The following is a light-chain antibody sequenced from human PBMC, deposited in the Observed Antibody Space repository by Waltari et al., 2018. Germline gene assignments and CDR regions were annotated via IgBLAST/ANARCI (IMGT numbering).Light chain of an antibody. CDR3: CSYGGSSSNWV. CDR1: SSDVGSYNL. V-gene: IGLV2-23*01. CDR2: EGS. Sequence: QSALTQPASVSGSPGQSITISCTGTSSDVGSYNLVSWYQHHPGKAPQLMIYEGSKRPSGVSNRFSGSKSDNMASLTISGRQAEDEADYYCCSYGGSSSNWVFGGGTKLTVL. J-gene: IGLJ3*02.